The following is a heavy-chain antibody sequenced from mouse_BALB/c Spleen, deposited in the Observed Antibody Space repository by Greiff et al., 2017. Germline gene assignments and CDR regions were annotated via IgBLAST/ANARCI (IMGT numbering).Heavy chain of an antibody. Sequence: EVKVVESGPELVKPGASVKVSCKASGYAFTSYNMYWVKQSHGKSLEWIGYIDPYNGGTSYNQKFKGKATLTVDKSSSTAYMHLNSLTSEDSAVYYCARCPGGSRDYAMDYWGQGTSVTVSS. D-gene: IGHD1-1*01. CDR3: ARCPGGSRDYAMDY. J-gene: IGHJ4*01. CDR2: IDPYNGGT. CDR1: GYAFTSYN. V-gene: IGHV1S135*01.